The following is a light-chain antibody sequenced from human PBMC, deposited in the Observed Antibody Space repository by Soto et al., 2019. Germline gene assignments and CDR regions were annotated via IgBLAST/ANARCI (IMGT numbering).Light chain of an antibody. J-gene: IGLJ1*01. CDR1: NIGRKS. Sequence: LTQPPSVSVAPGQTARISCGGNNIGRKSVHWYQQKPGRAPVVVVYDDSDRPSGIPERFSGANSGDTATLTISRVEAGDEADYYCHVWDSSSGHYIFGTGTKVTVL. V-gene: IGLV3-21*02. CDR2: DDS. CDR3: HVWDSSSGHYI.